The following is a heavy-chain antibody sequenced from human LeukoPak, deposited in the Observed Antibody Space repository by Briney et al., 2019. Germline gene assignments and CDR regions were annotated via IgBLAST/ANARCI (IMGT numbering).Heavy chain of an antibody. J-gene: IGHJ4*02. CDR2: INSDGSST. D-gene: IGHD3/OR15-3a*01. V-gene: IGHV3-74*01. CDR1: GFTFSSYS. Sequence: AGGSLRLSCAASGFTFSSYSMNWVRQAPGKGLVWVSRINSDGSSTNYADSVKGQFTISRDNAKNTLYLQMNSLRAEDTAVYYCARGNDFWTGYSYIPGFDYWGQGTLVTVSS. CDR3: ARGNDFWTGYSYIPGFDY.